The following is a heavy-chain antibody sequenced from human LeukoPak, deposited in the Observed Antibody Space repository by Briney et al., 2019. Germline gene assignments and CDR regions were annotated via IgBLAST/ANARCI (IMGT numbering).Heavy chain of an antibody. CDR3: AKGPGWNDL. J-gene: IGHJ5*02. CDR2: VNYDGSSV. Sequence: GGSLRLSCAASGFNFSSYWMHWVRQIPEKGLFWISRVNYDGSSVVYADSVKGRFTISRDNSKNTLYLQMNSLRAEDTAVYYCAKGPGWNDLWGQGTLVTVSS. D-gene: IGHD1-1*01. CDR1: GFNFSSYW. V-gene: IGHV3-74*01.